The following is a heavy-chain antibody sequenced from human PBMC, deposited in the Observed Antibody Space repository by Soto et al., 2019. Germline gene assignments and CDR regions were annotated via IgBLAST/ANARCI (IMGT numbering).Heavy chain of an antibody. V-gene: IGHV2-5*02. CDR2: IYWDNDK. CDR1: GFSLDTWGVG. D-gene: IGHD3-16*01. CDR3: ARALGSWGAYYFDP. J-gene: IGHJ4*02. Sequence: QITLKESGPTLVRPTQTLTLTCTVSGFSLDTWGVGVGWIRQPPGKAPEWLALIYWDNDKRYSPSLKNRLTITNDTSKNQVVLTVTNMDPVDTVTYYCARALGSWGAYYFDPWGQGTLVTVSS.